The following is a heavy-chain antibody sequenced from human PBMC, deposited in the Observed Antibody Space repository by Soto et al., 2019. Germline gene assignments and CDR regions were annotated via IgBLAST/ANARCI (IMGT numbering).Heavy chain of an antibody. Sequence: QLQLQESGPGLVKPSETLSLTCTVSSAPVSSSTYTWGWIRQPPGKGLEWIGSIYYSGSTYYNPSLNSRVTVSVETSKNQFYLQVTSVTAADTAVYYCARLHGYCISSSCHGQDAMDVWGQGTTVTVSS. V-gene: IGHV4-39*01. CDR1: SAPVSSSTYT. CDR2: IYYSGST. J-gene: IGHJ6*02. CDR3: ARLHGYCISSSCHGQDAMDV. D-gene: IGHD2-2*01.